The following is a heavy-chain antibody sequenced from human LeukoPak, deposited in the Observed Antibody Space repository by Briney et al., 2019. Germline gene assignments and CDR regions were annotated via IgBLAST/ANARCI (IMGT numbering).Heavy chain of an antibody. J-gene: IGHJ4*02. CDR1: GFTLIDY. Sequence: GGSLRLSCAASGFTLIDYMSWIRQTPGKGLEWVSYISGDGTIIYYADSVKGRFTISRDNAKNSLYLQINSLRAEDTAVYYCARDRGRLYSYYFDYWGQGTLVTVSS. CDR3: ARDRGRLYSYYFDY. CDR2: ISGDGTII. D-gene: IGHD2-15*01. V-gene: IGHV3-11*01.